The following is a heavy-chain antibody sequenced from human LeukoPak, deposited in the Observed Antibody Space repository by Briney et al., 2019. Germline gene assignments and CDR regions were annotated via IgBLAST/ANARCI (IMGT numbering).Heavy chain of an antibody. D-gene: IGHD4-17*01. Sequence: GGSLRLSCTASGFTFSSYSLNWVRQAPGKGLEWVSSVSTGSDYIYYADSVKGRFTISRDNSKNTLYLQMNSLRAEDTAVYYCAKDLDYGDYSGMDVWGQGTTVTVSS. CDR1: GFTFSSYS. CDR3: AKDLDYGDYSGMDV. V-gene: IGHV3-21*01. CDR2: VSTGSDYI. J-gene: IGHJ6*02.